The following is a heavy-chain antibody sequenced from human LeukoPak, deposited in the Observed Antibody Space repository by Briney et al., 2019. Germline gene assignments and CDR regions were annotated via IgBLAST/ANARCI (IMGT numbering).Heavy chain of an antibody. J-gene: IGHJ4*02. CDR1: GGSFSGYY. CDR3: GFSEGDF. Sequence: SETLSLTCAVYGGSFSGYYWSWIRQPAGKGLEWIGRIFTGGSINYNPSLESRLTMSIDTSKNQFSLKLNSVTAADTAMYFCGFSEGDFWGQGALVTVSS. V-gene: IGHV4-59*10. CDR2: IFTGGSI. D-gene: IGHD6-25*01.